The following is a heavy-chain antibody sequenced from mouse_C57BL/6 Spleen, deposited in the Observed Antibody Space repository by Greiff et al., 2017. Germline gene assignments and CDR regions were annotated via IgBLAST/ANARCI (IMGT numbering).Heavy chain of an antibody. V-gene: IGHV1-15*01. CDR3: TRSGPAWFAD. Sequence: VQLQQSGAELVRPGASVTLSCKASGYTFTDYEMHWVKQTPVHGLEWIGAIAPETGGTAYNQKFTGKAILTADKSSSTAYMELRSLTSEDSAVYYCTRSGPAWFADWGQGTLVTVSA. D-gene: IGHD3-2*02. CDR1: GYTFTDYE. J-gene: IGHJ3*01. CDR2: IAPETGGT.